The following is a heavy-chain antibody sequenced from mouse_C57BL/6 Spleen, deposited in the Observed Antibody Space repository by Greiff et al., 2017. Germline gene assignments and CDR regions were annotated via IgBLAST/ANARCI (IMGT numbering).Heavy chain of an antibody. CDR1: GYAFSSSW. J-gene: IGHJ3*01. D-gene: IGHD2-4*01. CDR2: IYPGDGDT. CDR3: ASYYDYPFAY. V-gene: IGHV1-82*01. Sequence: QVQLKQSGPELVKPGASVKISCKASGYAFSSSWMNWVKQRPGKGLEWIGRIYPGDGDTNYNGKFKGKATLTADKSSSTAYMQLSSLTSEDSAVYFCASYYDYPFAYWGQGTLVTVSA.